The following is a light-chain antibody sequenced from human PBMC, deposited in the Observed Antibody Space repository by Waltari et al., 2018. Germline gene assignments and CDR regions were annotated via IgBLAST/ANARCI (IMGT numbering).Light chain of an antibody. CDR1: QSVLYSSNNKNY. CDR3: QQYYSTPRT. J-gene: IGKJ1*01. V-gene: IGKV4-1*01. Sequence: DIVMTQSPDSLAVSLGERATINCKSSQSVLYSSNNKNYLAWYQQKPGQPPKLLIYWASTRESWVPDRFSGSGSWTEFTLTISSLQAEDVAVYYCQQYYSTPRTFGQGTKVEIK. CDR2: WAS.